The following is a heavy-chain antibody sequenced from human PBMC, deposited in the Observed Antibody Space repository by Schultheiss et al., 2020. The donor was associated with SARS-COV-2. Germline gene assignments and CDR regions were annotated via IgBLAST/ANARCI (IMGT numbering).Heavy chain of an antibody. CDR2: ISSSSSYI. CDR1: GFTFSSYS. CDR3: ARDPPLSAAGTIGAFDI. D-gene: IGHD6-13*01. V-gene: IGHV3-21*01. J-gene: IGHJ3*02. Sequence: GGSLRLSCAASGFTFSSYSMNWVRQAPGKGLEWVSSISSSSSYIYYADSVKGRFTISRDNAKNSLYLQMNSLRAEDTAVYYCARDPPLSAAGTIGAFDIWGQGTMVTVSS.